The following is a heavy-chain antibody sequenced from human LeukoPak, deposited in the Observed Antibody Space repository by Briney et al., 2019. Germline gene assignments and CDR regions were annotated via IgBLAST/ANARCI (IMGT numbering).Heavy chain of an antibody. CDR1: GFTFSNYW. CDR2: INQDGSEE. J-gene: IGHJ4*02. CDR3: VRDGGVSGYDLLDY. V-gene: IGHV3-7*01. Sequence: GGSLRLSCAASGFTFSNYWMSSVRQAPGKGLEWVAHINQDGSEEHYMDSVKARFIISRDNAKNSLSLQMDSLRAEDTAVYYCVRDGGVSGYDLLDYWGQGTVHTVSS. D-gene: IGHD5-12*01.